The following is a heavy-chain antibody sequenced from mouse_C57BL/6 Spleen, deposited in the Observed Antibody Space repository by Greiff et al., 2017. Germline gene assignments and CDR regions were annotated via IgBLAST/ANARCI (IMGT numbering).Heavy chain of an antibody. CDR3: ASYGSSLAWFAY. CDR1: GYTFTSYW. J-gene: IGHJ3*01. CDR2: IYPGSGST. V-gene: IGHV1-55*01. D-gene: IGHD1-1*01. Sequence: VQLQQPGAELVKPGASVKMSCKASGYTFTSYWITWVKQRPGQGLEWIGDIYPGSGSTNYNEKFKSKATLTVDTSSSTAYMQLSSLTSEDSAVYYCASYGSSLAWFAYWGQGTLVTVSA.